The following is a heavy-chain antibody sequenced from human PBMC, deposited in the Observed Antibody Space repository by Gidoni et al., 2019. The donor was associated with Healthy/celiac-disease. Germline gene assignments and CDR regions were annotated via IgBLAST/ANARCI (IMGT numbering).Heavy chain of an antibody. Sequence: QVQLQQWCAGLLKPSETLSLTCAVYAGSFSGYYWSWIRQPPGKGLEWIGEINHSGSTNYNPSLKSRVTISVDTSKNQFSLKLSSVTAADTAVYYCARGSRLMVPVGHAFDIWGQGTMVTVYS. D-gene: IGHD2-8*01. CDR2: INHSGST. J-gene: IGHJ3*02. CDR3: ARGSRLMVPVGHAFDI. CDR1: AGSFSGYY. V-gene: IGHV4-34*01.